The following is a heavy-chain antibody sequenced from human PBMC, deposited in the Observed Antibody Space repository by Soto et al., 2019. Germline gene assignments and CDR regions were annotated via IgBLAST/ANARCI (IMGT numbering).Heavy chain of an antibody. CDR3: ARAKAPLYSSSWYWFDP. CDR1: GASIIRYY. Sequence: SEALSVTCTVSGASIIRYYWSWIRQPPGKGLEWIGYIYYSGSTNYNPSLKSRVTISVDTSKNQFSLNLSSVTAADTAVYYCARAKAPLYSSSWYWFDPWGQGTLVTVS. V-gene: IGHV4-59*08. CDR2: IYYSGST. J-gene: IGHJ5*02. D-gene: IGHD6-13*01.